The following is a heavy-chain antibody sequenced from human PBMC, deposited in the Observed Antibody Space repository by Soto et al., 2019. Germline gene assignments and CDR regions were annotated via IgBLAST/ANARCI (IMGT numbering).Heavy chain of an antibody. CDR1: GYSFTSYW. J-gene: IGHJ6*03. CDR2: IYPGDSDT. CDR3: ARHASHCSGGSCYAGAAGYMDV. V-gene: IGHV5-51*01. D-gene: IGHD2-15*01. Sequence: ESLKISCKGSGYSFTSYWIGWVRQMPGKGLEWMGIIYPGDSDTRYSPSFQGQVTISADKSISTAYLQWSSLKASDTAMYYCARHASHCSGGSCYAGAAGYMDVWGKGTTVTVSS.